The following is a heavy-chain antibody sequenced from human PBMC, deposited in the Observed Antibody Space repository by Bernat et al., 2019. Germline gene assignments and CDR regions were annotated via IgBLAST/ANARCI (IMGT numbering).Heavy chain of an antibody. Sequence: QVQLVESGGGVVQPGRSLRLSCAASGFTFSSYGMHWVRQAPGKGLEWVAVIWYDGSNKYYADSVKGRFTITRDNSKNTLYLQMNSLRAEDTAVYYGASDQMVAVGGTGDDAFDIWGQGTMVTVSS. V-gene: IGHV3-33*01. D-gene: IGHD6-19*01. CDR1: GFTFSSYG. J-gene: IGHJ3*02. CDR2: IWYDGSNK. CDR3: ASDQMVAVGGTGDDAFDI.